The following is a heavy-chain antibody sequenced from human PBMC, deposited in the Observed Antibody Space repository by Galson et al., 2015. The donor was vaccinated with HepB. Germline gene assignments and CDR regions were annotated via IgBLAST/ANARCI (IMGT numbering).Heavy chain of an antibody. Sequence: SLRLSCAASGFTLVSPFSSYAMSWVRQAPGKGLEWVSTISGSGGSTYYADSVKGRFTISRDNSKNTLYLQMNSLRAEDTAVHFCARDGAYSTYYGTNWFDPWGQGTLVTVSS. J-gene: IGHJ5*02. CDR1: GFTLVSPFSSYA. CDR2: ISGSGGST. CDR3: ARDGAYSTYYGTNWFDP. V-gene: IGHV3-23*01. D-gene: IGHD4-11*01.